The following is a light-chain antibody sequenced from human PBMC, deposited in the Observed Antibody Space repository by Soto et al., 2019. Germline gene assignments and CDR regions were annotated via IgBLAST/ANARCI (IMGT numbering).Light chain of an antibody. V-gene: IGKV2-28*01. J-gene: IGKJ4*02. Sequence: DIVVTQSPLSLPVTPGEPASISCRSSQSLLHSNGYNYLDWYLQKPGQSPQVLIYLGSYRASGVPDRFSGSGAGTDFTLKISRVEAEDGGVYYCMQALQTPLTFGGGTKVEIK. CDR3: MQALQTPLT. CDR2: LGS. CDR1: QSLLHSNGYNY.